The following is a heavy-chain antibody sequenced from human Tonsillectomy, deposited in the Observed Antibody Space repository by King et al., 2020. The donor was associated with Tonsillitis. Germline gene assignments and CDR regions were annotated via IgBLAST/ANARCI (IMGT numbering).Heavy chain of an antibody. CDR2: IYSEWGKI. V-gene: IGHV3-74*01. D-gene: IGHD1-26*01. CDR3: VRDFIVGAIDAFDI. Sequence: VQLVQSGGGLVQPGGSLRLSFAASGFTFSSYWMHWVRQGPGKGLVWVARIYSEWGKIEYADTVKGRFPIPRDNAKKTLHLQNNSLRAEDTAVYYCVRDFIVGAIDAFDIWGQGTMVTVSS. CDR1: GFTFSSYW. J-gene: IGHJ3*02.